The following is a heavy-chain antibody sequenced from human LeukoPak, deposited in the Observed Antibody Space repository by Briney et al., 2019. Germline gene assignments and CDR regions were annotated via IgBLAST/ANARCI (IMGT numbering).Heavy chain of an antibody. J-gene: IGHJ4*02. CDR1: GFIVSTNY. D-gene: IGHD3/OR15-3a*01. V-gene: IGHV3-66*01. CDR2: LYSGGYA. Sequence: GGSLRLSCAASGFIVSTNYMSWVRQAPGKGLEWVSVLYSGGYANYADSVKGRFTISGDNSKNTLYLQMNSLRAEDTAVYYCARDDLINWGQGTLVTVSS. CDR3: ARDDLIN.